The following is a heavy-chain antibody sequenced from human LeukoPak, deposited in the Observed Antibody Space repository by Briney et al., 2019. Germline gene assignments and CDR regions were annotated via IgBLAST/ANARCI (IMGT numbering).Heavy chain of an antibody. CDR1: GDSISNRNC. J-gene: IGHJ4*02. V-gene: IGHV4-4*02. Sequence: SETLSLTCAVSGDSISNRNCWTWVRQPPGKGLEWIGEIYYNGATNYEPSLKSRVTMSLDKSKNQFSLKLNSVTAADTAVYYCVRNAGNSDYDSWGQGTLVTVSS. CDR3: VRNAGNSDYDS. CDR2: IYYNGAT. D-gene: IGHD4-23*01.